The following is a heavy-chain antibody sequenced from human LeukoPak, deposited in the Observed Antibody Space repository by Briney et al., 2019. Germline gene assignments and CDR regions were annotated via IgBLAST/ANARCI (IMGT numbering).Heavy chain of an antibody. CDR2: LSGSGAST. Sequence: GRSLRLSCAASGFTFSTYAMSWVRQAPGKGLEWISALSGSGASTYYADSVKGRFTISRDNSKNTLYLQMNSLRAEDTAVYYCAKGGDYYYHYGMDVWGQGTTVTVSS. CDR1: GFTFSTYA. CDR3: AKGGDYYYHYGMDV. V-gene: IGHV3-23*01. J-gene: IGHJ6*02.